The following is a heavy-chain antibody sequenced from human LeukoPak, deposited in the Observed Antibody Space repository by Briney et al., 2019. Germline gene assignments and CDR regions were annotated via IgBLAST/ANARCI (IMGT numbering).Heavy chain of an antibody. CDR3: ARGGYYDFWSGYRSPNWFDP. CDR2: INHSGGT. V-gene: IGHV4-34*01. J-gene: IGHJ5*02. D-gene: IGHD3-3*01. CDR1: GGSFSGYY. Sequence: SETLSLTCAVYGGSFSGYYWSWIRQPPGKGLEWIGEINHSGGTNYNPSLKSRVTISVDTSKNQFSLKLSSVTAADTAVYYCARGGYYDFWSGYRSPNWFDPWGQGTLVTVSS.